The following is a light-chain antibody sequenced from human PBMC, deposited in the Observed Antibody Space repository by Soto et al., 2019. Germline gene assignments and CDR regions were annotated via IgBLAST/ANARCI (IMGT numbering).Light chain of an antibody. CDR3: QSYESSSLSGFV. CDR1: SRDVGGYDF. J-gene: IGLJ1*01. Sequence: QSVLTQPASVSGSPGQSITISCSGTSRDVGGYDFVSWFQQHPGKAPRLIIYEVSNRPSGVSNCFSGSKSGNTASLTISGLQAEDEADYYCQSYESSSLSGFVFGSGTKVTVL. CDR2: EVS. V-gene: IGLV2-14*01.